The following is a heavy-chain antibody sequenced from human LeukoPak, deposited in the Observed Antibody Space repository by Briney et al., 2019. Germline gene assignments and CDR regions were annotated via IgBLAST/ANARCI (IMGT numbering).Heavy chain of an antibody. J-gene: IGHJ4*02. D-gene: IGHD5-18*01. CDR1: GYSISSGYY. CDR2: IYYSGST. V-gene: IGHV4-38-2*02. CDR3: AGNRYSYAYYFDY. Sequence: SETLSLTCTVSGYSISSGYYWSWIRQPPGKGLEWIGYIYYSGSTNYNPSLKSRVTISVDTSKNQFSLKLSSVTAADTAVYYCAGNRYSYAYYFDYWGQGTLVTVSS.